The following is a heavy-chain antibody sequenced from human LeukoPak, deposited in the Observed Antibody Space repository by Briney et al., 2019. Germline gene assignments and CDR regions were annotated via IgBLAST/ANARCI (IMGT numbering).Heavy chain of an antibody. V-gene: IGHV3-7*03. D-gene: IGHD6-19*01. CDR2: IKQDRSEK. CDR3: ARGTLYSGWSYYFDY. Sequence: GGSLRLSCAASGFTFSNYWMSWVRQAPGKGLEWVANIKQDRSEKYYVDSVKGRFTISRDNAKNSLYLQMNSLRAEDTAMYYCARGTLYSGWSYYFDYWGQGSQVTVSS. J-gene: IGHJ4*02. CDR1: GFTFSNYW.